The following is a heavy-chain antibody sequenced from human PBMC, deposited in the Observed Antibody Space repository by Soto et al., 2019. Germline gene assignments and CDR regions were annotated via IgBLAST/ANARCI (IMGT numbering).Heavy chain of an antibody. J-gene: IGHJ4*02. V-gene: IGHV3-23*01. CDR2: ITGSGDST. CDR3: VKGTAVTTGDMAY. D-gene: IGHD4-17*01. CDR1: GFTFSSFA. Sequence: EVQLLESGGGLVQPGGSLRLSCAASGFTFSSFAMTWVRQAPGKGLEWVSSITGSGDSTYYADSVKGRFTISRDNSKNTLSLQMNSLRADDTALYYCVKGTAVTTGDMAYWGQGTLCTVSS.